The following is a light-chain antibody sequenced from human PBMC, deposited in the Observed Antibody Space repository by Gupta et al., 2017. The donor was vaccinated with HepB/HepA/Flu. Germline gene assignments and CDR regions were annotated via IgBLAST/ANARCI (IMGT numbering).Light chain of an antibody. J-gene: IGKJ3*01. CDR3: QQYGSSPGT. CDR1: QSVSSSY. Sequence: EIVLTQSTGTLSLSPGERATLSCRASQSVSSSYLARYQQKPGQAPRLLIYGASSRATGIPDRFSGSGSGTDFTLTISRLEPEDFAVYYCQQYGSSPGTFGPGTKVDIK. V-gene: IGKV3-20*01. CDR2: GAS.